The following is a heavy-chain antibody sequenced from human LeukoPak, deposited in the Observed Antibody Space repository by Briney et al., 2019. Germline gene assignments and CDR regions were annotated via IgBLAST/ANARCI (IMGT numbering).Heavy chain of an antibody. J-gene: IGHJ4*02. CDR3: AKAQNSKWELRSSPFDY. V-gene: IGHV3-23*01. D-gene: IGHD1-26*01. CDR1: GFTFSTYA. Sequence: GGSLRLSCAASGFTFSTYAMNWVRQAPGKRLEWVSSITGSGRDTYYAGSVKGRITISRDNSRNTLYLQMNSLRAEDTAVYYCAKAQNSKWELRSSPFDYWGQGTLVTVSS. CDR2: ITGSGRDT.